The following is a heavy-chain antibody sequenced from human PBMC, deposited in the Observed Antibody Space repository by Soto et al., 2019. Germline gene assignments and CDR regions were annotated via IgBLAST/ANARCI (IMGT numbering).Heavy chain of an antibody. V-gene: IGHV1-69*13. D-gene: IGHD3-3*01. CDR3: AMGLGGNTIFGVVRLYGMDD. Sequence: SPVKVSRKASGGTFSSYAISWVRQAPGQGGEWMGGVIPIFCTANYAQKFQGRGTSTADESTSTAHMERGRVRAEETAGYDCAMGLGGNTIFGVVRLYGMDDWCQGNRGTVS. CDR2: VIPIFCTA. CDR1: GGTFSSYA. J-gene: IGHJ6*02.